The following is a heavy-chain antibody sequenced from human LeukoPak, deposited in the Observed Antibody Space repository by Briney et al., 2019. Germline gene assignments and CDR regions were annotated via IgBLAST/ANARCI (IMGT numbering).Heavy chain of an antibody. CDR1: GGTFSSYA. CDR2: IIPIFGTA. CDR3: ARDLLDIVVVPAATYYYYGMDV. J-gene: IGHJ6*02. V-gene: IGHV1-69*01. D-gene: IGHD2-2*01. Sequence: SVKVSCKASGGTFSSYAISWVRQAPGQGLEWMGGIIPIFGTANYAQKFQGRVTITADESKSTAYMELSSLRSEDTAVYYCARDLLDIVVVPAATYYYYGMDVWGQGTTVTVSS.